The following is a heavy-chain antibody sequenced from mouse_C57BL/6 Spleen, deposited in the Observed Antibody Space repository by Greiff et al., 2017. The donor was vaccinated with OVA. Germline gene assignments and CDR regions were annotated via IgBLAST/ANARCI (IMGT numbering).Heavy chain of an antibody. V-gene: IGHV2-2*01. Sequence: QVQLQQSGPGLVQPSPCLSITCPVSGFSLTSYCVHWVRPSPGQGLELLGVIWSGGSTDYNAAFISRLSISKDNSKSQVFFKMNSLQADDTAIYYCARGGGLYFDYWGQGTTLTVSS. CDR2: IWSGGST. CDR1: GFSLTSYC. J-gene: IGHJ2*01. CDR3: ARGGGLYFDY.